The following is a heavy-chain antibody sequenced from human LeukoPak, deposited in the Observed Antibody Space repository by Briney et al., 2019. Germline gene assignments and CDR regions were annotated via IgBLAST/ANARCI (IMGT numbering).Heavy chain of an antibody. J-gene: IGHJ4*02. Sequence: GASVKVSCKASGYTFTGYYMHWVRQAPGQGLEWMGWINPNSGGTNYAQKFQGRVTMTRDTSISTAYMELSRLRSDDTAVYYCARVSSTGDSYFDYWGQGTLVTVSS. V-gene: IGHV1-2*02. CDR3: ARVSSTGDSYFDY. CDR2: INPNSGGT. CDR1: GYTFTGYY. D-gene: IGHD7-27*01.